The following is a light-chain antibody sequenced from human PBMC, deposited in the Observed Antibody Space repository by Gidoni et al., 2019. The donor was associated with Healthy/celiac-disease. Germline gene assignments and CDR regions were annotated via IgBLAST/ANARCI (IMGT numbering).Light chain of an antibody. CDR1: QSVSSSY. CDR3: QQYGSSQLT. J-gene: IGKJ1*01. CDR2: GAS. Sequence: EIVLTQSPGTLSLSPGERATLSCRASQSVSSSYLAWYQQTPGQAPRLLIYGASSRATGIPDRFSGSGSGTDFTLTISRLEPEDFAVYYCQQYGSSQLTFGQGTKVEIK. V-gene: IGKV3-20*01.